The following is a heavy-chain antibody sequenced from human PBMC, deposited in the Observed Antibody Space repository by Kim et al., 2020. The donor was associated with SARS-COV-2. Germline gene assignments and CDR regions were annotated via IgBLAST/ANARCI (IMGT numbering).Heavy chain of an antibody. CDR3: AGDKLTLASMGGMDV. CDR2: IIPILGIA. CDR1: GGTFSSYA. Sequence: SVKVSCKASGGTFSSYAISWVRQAPGQGLEWMGRIIPILGIANYAQKFQGRVTITADKSTSTAYMELSSLRSEDTAVYYCAGDKLTLASMGGMDVWGQGTTVTVSS. J-gene: IGHJ6*02. V-gene: IGHV1-69*04. D-gene: IGHD3-10*01.